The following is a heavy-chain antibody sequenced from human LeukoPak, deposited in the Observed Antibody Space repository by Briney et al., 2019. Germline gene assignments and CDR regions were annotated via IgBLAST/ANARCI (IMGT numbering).Heavy chain of an antibody. Sequence: ASVKVSCKASGYTFTSYDINWVRQATGQGLEWMGWMNPNSGNTGYAQKFQGRVTMTRNTSISTAYMELSSLRSEDTAVYYCARGRWLQLLDVFDIWGQGTMVAVSS. CDR3: ARGRWLQLLDVFDI. CDR1: GYTFTSYD. CDR2: MNPNSGNT. J-gene: IGHJ3*02. V-gene: IGHV1-8*01. D-gene: IGHD5-24*01.